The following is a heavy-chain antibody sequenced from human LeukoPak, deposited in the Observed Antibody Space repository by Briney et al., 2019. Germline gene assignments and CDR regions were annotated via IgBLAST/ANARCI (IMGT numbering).Heavy chain of an antibody. CDR3: ARSPRIVVVVAVHLDY. CDR1: GYTFTAYY. CDR2: INPNSGGT. J-gene: IGHJ4*02. V-gene: IGHV1-2*02. D-gene: IGHD2-15*01. Sequence: GASVKVSCKASGYTFTAYYMHWVRQAPGQGLEWMGWINPNSGGTNYAQKFQGRVTMTRDTSISTAYMELSRLRSDDTAVYYCARSPRIVVVVAVHLDYWGQGTLVTVSS.